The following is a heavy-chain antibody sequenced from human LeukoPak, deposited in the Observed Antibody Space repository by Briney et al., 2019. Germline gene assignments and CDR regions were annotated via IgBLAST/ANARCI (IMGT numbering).Heavy chain of an antibody. V-gene: IGHV4-59*01. J-gene: IGHJ4*02. CDR3: ARVRVSSGSHPWYSDY. CDR2: IYYSGST. CDR1: RGSISSYY. Sequence: PSETLSLTCTVSRGSISSYYWSWIRQPPGQGLEWIGYIYYSGSTDYNPSLKSRVNISVDTSKNQFSLKLSSVTAADTAVYFCARVRVSSGSHPWYSDYWGQGTLATVSS. D-gene: IGHD3-22*01.